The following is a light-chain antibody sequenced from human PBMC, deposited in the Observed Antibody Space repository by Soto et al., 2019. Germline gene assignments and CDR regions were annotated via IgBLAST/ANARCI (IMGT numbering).Light chain of an antibody. CDR3: TSFAPGRIDV. V-gene: IGLV2-11*01. Sequence: QSVLTQPRSASGSPGQSITISCTGTSSDVGGYNYVSWYQQHPAKAPKLIIFDVSKRPSGVPNRFSGSKSGNTASLTISGLQAEDEGDYYCTSFAPGRIDVFGSGTKLTVL. J-gene: IGLJ1*01. CDR1: SSDVGGYNY. CDR2: DVS.